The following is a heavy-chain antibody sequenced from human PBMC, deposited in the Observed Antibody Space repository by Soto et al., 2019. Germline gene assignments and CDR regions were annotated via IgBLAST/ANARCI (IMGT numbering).Heavy chain of an antibody. CDR2: IYHCGST. J-gene: IGHJ5*02. CDR3: ARVGTRGLSYYDSSPYTFESWYDP. Sequence: SETLSRTCAVSGYSISSGYYWGWLRLPPGKTLEWIGRIYHCGSTYYTPCLNSRVTLSIDMSINRFSLILNSVSAADTAVYYCARVGTRGLSYYDSSPYTFESWYDPWGQGTMVTV. V-gene: IGHV4-38-2*01. D-gene: IGHD3-22*01. CDR1: GYSISSGYY.